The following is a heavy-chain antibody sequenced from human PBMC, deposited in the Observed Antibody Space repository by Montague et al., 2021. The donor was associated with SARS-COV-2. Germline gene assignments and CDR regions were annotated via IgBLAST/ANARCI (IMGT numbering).Heavy chain of an antibody. D-gene: IGHD1-26*01. J-gene: IGHJ3*02. CDR1: GFTFSSYA. CDR3: ARSLSGSYWGAFDI. Sequence: SLRLSCAASGFTFSSYAMHWVRQAPGKGLEWVAVISYDGSNKYYVDSVKGRFTISRDNPKNTLYLQMNSLRAEDTAVYYCARSLSGSYWGAFDIWGQGTMDTVSS. V-gene: IGHV3-30*04. CDR2: ISYDGSNK.